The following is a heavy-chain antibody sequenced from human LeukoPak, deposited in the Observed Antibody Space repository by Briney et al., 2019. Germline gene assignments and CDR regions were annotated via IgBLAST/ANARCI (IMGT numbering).Heavy chain of an antibody. D-gene: IGHD3-9*01. Sequence: ASVKVSCKASGGTFSSYAISWVRQAPGQGLEWMGGIIPIFGTANYAQKFQGRVTITADKSTSTAYMELSSLRSEDTAVYYCATQRFALTGYSYYYGMDVWGQGTTVTVSS. V-gene: IGHV1-69*06. J-gene: IGHJ6*02. CDR3: ATQRFALTGYSYYYGMDV. CDR1: GGTFSSYA. CDR2: IIPIFGTA.